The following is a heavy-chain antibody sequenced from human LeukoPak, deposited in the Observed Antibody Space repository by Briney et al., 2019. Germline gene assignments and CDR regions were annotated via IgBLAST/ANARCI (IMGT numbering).Heavy chain of an antibody. V-gene: IGHV3-21*01. CDR1: GSTFSSYS. CDR2: ISVRSNYI. D-gene: IGHD3-22*01. CDR3: VRLRRNSDTSGFYYYYDF. J-gene: IGHJ4*02. Sequence: GGSLRLSCAASGSTFSSYSINWVRQAPGKGLEWVSSISVRSNYIYYADSVRGRFRISRDDARDSLYLQMNSLRAEDTAVYYCVRLRRNSDTSGFYYYYDFWGQGTLVTVSS.